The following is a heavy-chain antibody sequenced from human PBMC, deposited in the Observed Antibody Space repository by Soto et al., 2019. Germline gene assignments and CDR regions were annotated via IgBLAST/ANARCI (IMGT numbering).Heavy chain of an antibody. CDR3: AKGGGGIAAAGTEGAFDI. Sequence: GGSLRLSCAASGFTFSSYWMHWVRQAPGKGLVWVSRINSDGSSTSYADSVKGRFTISRDNAKNTLYLQMNSLRAEDTAVYYCAKGGGGIAAAGTEGAFDIWGQGTMVTVSS. CDR2: INSDGSST. J-gene: IGHJ3*02. V-gene: IGHV3-74*01. D-gene: IGHD6-13*01. CDR1: GFTFSSYW.